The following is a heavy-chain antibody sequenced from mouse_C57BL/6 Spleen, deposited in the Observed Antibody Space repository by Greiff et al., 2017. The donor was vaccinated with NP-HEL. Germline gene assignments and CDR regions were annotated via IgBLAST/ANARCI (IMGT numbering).Heavy chain of an antibody. J-gene: IGHJ1*03. CDR3: ARNYYGSSYGDFDV. CDR2: ISRGSSTI. V-gene: IGHV5-17*01. D-gene: IGHD1-1*01. Sequence: EVNLVETGGGLVKPGGSLKLSCAASGFTFSDYGMHWVRQAPEKGLEWVAYISRGSSTIYYADTVKGRFTISRDNATTTLFLQMTSLRSEDTALYYCARNYYGSSYGDFDVWGTGTTVTVSS. CDR1: GFTFSDYG.